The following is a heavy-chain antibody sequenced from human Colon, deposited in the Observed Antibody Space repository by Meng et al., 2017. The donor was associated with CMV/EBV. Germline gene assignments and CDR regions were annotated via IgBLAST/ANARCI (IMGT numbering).Heavy chain of an antibody. CDR3: ARVGVVVPAARRDYYGMDV. V-gene: IGHV1-46*01. Sequence: ASVKVSCKAFGYTFTTYGISWVRQAPGQGLEWMGIINPSGGSTSYAQKFQGRVTMTRDTSTSTVYMELSSLRSEDTAVYYCARVGVVVPAARRDYYGMDVWGQGTTVTVSS. J-gene: IGHJ6*02. CDR2: INPSGGST. D-gene: IGHD2-2*01. CDR1: GYTFTTYG.